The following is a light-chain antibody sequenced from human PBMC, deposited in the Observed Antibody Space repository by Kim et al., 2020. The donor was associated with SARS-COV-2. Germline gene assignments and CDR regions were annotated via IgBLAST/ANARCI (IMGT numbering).Light chain of an antibody. CDR1: SSYVGAYNY. CDR2: DVS. CDR3: CSYAGSYTL. Sequence: PGQSVTTSCTGTSSYVGAYNYVSYYQQHPRTAPKLMIYDVSKRPSGLPDRFSGSKSDNPASLTISGLQAEDEADYYCCSYAGSYTLFGGGTQLTVL. J-gene: IGLJ2*01. V-gene: IGLV2-11*01.